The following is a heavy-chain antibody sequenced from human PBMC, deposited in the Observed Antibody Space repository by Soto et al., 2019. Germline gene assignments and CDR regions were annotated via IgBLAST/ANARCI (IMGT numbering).Heavy chain of an antibody. J-gene: IGHJ6*02. Sequence: QVQLVQSGAEVKKPGSSVKVSCKASGGTFSSYAISWVRQAPGQGLEWMGGIIPISGTTNYAPKFQGRVTITAEESTSTAYMELSSLRSEDTAVYYCARSQGSSTSLEIYYYYYYGMDVWGQGTTVTVSS. CDR1: GGTFSSYA. V-gene: IGHV1-69*01. D-gene: IGHD2-2*01. CDR3: ARSQGSSTSLEIYYYYYYGMDV. CDR2: IIPISGTT.